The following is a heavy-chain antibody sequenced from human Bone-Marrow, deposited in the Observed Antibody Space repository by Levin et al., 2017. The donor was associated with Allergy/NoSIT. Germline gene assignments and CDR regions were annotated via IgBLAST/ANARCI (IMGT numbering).Heavy chain of an antibody. J-gene: IGHJ4*02. CDR3: AREGTPQSWDY. D-gene: IGHD1-14*01. Sequence: SQTLSLTCAVSNYSISSGFHWGWIRQPPGKGLEWIGSIDQSGTTYYNPSLKSRVTISVDTSKNQFSLKLTSMTAADTAVYYCAREGTPQSWDYWGQGTLVSVSS. CDR1: NYSISSGFH. V-gene: IGHV4-38-2*02. CDR2: IDQSGTT.